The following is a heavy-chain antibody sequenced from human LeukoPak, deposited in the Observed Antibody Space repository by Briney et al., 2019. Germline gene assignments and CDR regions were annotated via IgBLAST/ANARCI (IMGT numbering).Heavy chain of an antibody. Sequence: SETLSLTCTVSGGSISSSSYYWGWIRQPPGKGLEWIGSIYYSGSTYYNPSLKSRVTISVDTSKNQFSLKLSSVTAADTAVYYCARVEFYYDSINWFDPWGQGTLVTVSS. CDR3: ARVEFYYDSINWFDP. CDR2: IYYSGST. V-gene: IGHV4-39*07. CDR1: GGSISSSSYY. J-gene: IGHJ5*02. D-gene: IGHD3-22*01.